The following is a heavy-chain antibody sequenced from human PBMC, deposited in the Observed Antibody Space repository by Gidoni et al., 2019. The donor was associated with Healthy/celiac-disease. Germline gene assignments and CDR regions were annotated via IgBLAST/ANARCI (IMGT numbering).Heavy chain of an antibody. CDR1: GGTFSSYA. J-gene: IGHJ4*02. CDR2: IIPIFGTA. CDR3: ARAVVVGGRGHPSYYFDY. Sequence: QVQLVQSGAEVKKPGSSVKVSCKASGGTFSSYAISWVRRAPGQGLEWMGGIIPIFGTANYAQKFQGRVTITADESTSTAYMELSSLRSEDTAVYYCARAVVVGGRGHPSYYFDYWGQGTLVTVSS. D-gene: IGHD2-2*01. V-gene: IGHV1-69*01.